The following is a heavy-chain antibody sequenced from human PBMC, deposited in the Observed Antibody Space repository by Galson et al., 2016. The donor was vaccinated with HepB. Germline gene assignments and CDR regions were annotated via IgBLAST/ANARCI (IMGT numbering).Heavy chain of an antibody. D-gene: IGHD6-13*01. CDR1: GFTFSTYA. J-gene: IGHJ3*02. CDR2: IRGSGGST. CDR3: ARGEAQQLARRDDPFDI. V-gene: IGHV3-23*01. Sequence: SLRLSCAASGFTFSTYAMSWVRQAPGKGLEWVSAIRGSGGSTYYADSVKGRFTISRDNSKNTVYLQVNNLRAEDTAVYYCARGEAQQLARRDDPFDIWGQGTMVTVSS.